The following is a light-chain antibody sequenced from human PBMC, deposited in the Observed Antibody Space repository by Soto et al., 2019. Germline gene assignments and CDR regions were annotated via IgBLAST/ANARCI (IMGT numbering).Light chain of an antibody. Sequence: EIVLTQSPATLSLSPGERATLSCRASQSVSSYLAWYQQKPGQAPRLLIYDASNRATGIPARFSGSGSGTDFTLTSSSLEPEDFAVYYCQQNSNWPPSFGHGTKVDIK. CDR2: DAS. V-gene: IGKV3-11*01. J-gene: IGKJ3*01. CDR1: QSVSSY. CDR3: QQNSNWPPS.